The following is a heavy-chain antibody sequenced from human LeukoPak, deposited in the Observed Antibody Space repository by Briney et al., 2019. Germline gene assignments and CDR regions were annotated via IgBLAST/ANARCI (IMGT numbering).Heavy chain of an antibody. V-gene: IGHV1-46*01. CDR2: INPSGGSP. CDR1: GYTLTGYY. Sequence: ASVKVSCKASGYTLTGYYMHWARQAPGQGLEWMGIINPSGGSPDYAQKFQGRVTMTTDTSTSTVYMELSSLRSEDTAVYYCARGERSGSFDYWGQGTLVTVSS. J-gene: IGHJ4*02. D-gene: IGHD1-1*01. CDR3: ARGERSGSFDY.